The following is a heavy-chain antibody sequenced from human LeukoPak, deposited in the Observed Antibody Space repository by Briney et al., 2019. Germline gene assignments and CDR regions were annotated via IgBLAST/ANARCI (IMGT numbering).Heavy chain of an antibody. V-gene: IGHV5-51*01. Sequence: VESLKISCEASGYSFTTFWIGWVRQMPGKGLEWMGIIHPGDSDTTYSPSFQGQVTISADKPINTAYLHWSSLKTSDTAMYYCARQNTGGSGLYWGQGTLVTVSS. CDR2: IHPGDSDT. D-gene: IGHD2-8*02. CDR1: GYSFTTFW. J-gene: IGHJ4*02. CDR3: ARQNTGGSGLY.